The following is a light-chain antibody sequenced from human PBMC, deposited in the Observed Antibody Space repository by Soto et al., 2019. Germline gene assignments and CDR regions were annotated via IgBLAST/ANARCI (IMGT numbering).Light chain of an antibody. Sequence: EILLTQSPGSLSLSPGERATLSFRSSQSVRSNYLAWYQQTLGQAPRLLIFGASIRATGIPDRFRGSGSGTDFTLTISRLEPEDFAVYFCHQYGSSPDTFGPGTKVDI. V-gene: IGKV3-20*01. J-gene: IGKJ3*01. CDR1: QSVRSNY. CDR3: HQYGSSPDT. CDR2: GAS.